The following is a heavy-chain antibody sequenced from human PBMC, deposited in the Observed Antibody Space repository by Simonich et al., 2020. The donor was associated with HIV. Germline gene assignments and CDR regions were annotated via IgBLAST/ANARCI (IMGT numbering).Heavy chain of an antibody. D-gene: IGHD2-2*01. CDR2: INHSGST. CDR3: ARGFYQRLYYFDY. Sequence: QVQLQQWGAGLLKHSETLSLPCAVYGGSFSGYYWSWIRQPPGMGLEWIGEINHSGSTNNNPSPKSRVTISVDTSKNQFSLKLSSVTAADTAVYYCARGFYQRLYYFDYWGQGTLVTVSS. V-gene: IGHV4-34*01. J-gene: IGHJ4*02. CDR1: GGSFSGYY.